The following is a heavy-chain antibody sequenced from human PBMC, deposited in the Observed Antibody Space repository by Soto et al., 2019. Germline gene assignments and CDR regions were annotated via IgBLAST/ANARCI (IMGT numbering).Heavy chain of an antibody. V-gene: IGHV4-4*02. J-gene: IGHJ4*02. D-gene: IGHD1-1*01. Sequence: QVQLQESGPGLVKPSGTLSLTCAVSGDSITNSNWWSWVRQAPGKGLEWIGEIYHSGATTYNPSLKSRATISVYPSNNHFSLKLTSVTAADTAVYFCARDLGTGTDYWGQGTLVTVAS. CDR2: IYHSGAT. CDR3: ARDLGTGTDY. CDR1: GDSITNSNW.